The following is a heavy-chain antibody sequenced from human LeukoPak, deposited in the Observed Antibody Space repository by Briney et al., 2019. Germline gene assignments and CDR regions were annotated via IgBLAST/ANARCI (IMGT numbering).Heavy chain of an antibody. CDR2: IYYSGST. V-gene: IGHV4-39*07. Sequence: PSETLSLTCTVSGGSISSSSYYWGWIRQPPGKGLEWIGSIYYSGSTYYNPSLKSRVTISVDTSKNQFSLKLSSVTAADTAVYYCARRFATYMDVWGKGTTVTVSS. D-gene: IGHD2-15*01. J-gene: IGHJ6*03. CDR3: ARRFATYMDV. CDR1: GGSISSSSYY.